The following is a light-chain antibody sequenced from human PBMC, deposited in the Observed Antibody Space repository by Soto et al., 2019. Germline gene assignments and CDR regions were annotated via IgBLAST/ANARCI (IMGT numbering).Light chain of an antibody. CDR1: SSDVGGYNY. V-gene: IGLV2-14*03. Sequence: QSVLTQPASVSGSPGQSITISCTGTSSDVGGYNYVSWYQHHPGKAPKLMIYDVSNRPSGISYRFSGSKSANTASLTISGLQAEDEADYYCSSYTSSTTAVVFGGGTKLTVL. J-gene: IGLJ2*01. CDR3: SSYTSSTTAVV. CDR2: DVS.